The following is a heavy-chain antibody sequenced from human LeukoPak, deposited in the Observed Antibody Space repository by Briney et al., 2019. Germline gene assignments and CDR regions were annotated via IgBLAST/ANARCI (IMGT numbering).Heavy chain of an antibody. D-gene: IGHD6-19*01. CDR3: ARARGSGWYVLDY. J-gene: IGHJ4*02. CDR2: INPSGGST. CDR1: GFTFTIYY. Sequence: ASVKVSCKASGFTFTIYYMHWVRQAPGQGLEWMGIINPSGGSTSYAQKFQGRVTMTRDTSTSTVYIQLSSLRSEDTAVYYCARARGSGWYVLDYWGQGTLVTVSS. V-gene: IGHV1-46*01.